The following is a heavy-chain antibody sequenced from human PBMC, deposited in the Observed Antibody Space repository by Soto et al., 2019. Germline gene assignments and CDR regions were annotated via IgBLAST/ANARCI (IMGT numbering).Heavy chain of an antibody. CDR1: GGTFSSYA. CDR3: ARVYNWNDEKAFDI. Sequence: QVQLVQSGAEVKKPGSSVKVSCKASGGTFSSYAISCVRQAPGQGLEWMGGIIPIFGTANYAQKFQGIVTITADASTSTAYMELSSLISEDTAVYYCARVYNWNDEKAFDIWGQGTMVTVSS. V-gene: IGHV1-69*01. D-gene: IGHD1-20*01. J-gene: IGHJ3*02. CDR2: IIPIFGTA.